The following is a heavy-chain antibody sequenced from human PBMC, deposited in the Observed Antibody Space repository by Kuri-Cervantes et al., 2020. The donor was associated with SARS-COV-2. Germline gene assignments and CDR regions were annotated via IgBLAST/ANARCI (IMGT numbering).Heavy chain of an antibody. J-gene: IGHJ3*02. CDR1: GFTFSNAW. Sequence: GESLKISCAASGFTFSNAWMNWVRQAPGKGLEWVSYISSSSSTIYYADSVKGRFTISRDNSKNTLYLQMNSLRAEDTAVHYCARVRALCGGDCYSANDAFDIWGQGTMVTVSS. V-gene: IGHV3-48*01. D-gene: IGHD2-21*02. CDR2: ISSSSSTI. CDR3: ARVRALCGGDCYSANDAFDI.